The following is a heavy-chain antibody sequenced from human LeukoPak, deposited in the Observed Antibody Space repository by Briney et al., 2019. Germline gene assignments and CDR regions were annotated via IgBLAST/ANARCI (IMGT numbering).Heavy chain of an antibody. CDR3: ARQSYYDSSGYYYD. V-gene: IGHV4-59*08. CDR2: IYYSGST. J-gene: IGHJ4*02. Sequence: PGGSLRLSCAASGFTFSDYYWSWIRQPPGKGLEWIGYIYYSGSTNYNPSLKSRVTISVDTSKNQFSLKLSSVTAADTAVYYCARQSYYDSSGYYYDWGQGTLVTVSS. D-gene: IGHD3-22*01. CDR1: GFTFSDYY.